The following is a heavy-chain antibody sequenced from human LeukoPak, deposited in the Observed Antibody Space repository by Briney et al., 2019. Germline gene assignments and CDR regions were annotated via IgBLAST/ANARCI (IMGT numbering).Heavy chain of an antibody. CDR1: GGSLSSSSYY. D-gene: IGHD1-26*01. V-gene: IGHV4-39*01. Sequence: SETLSLTCTVSGGSLSSSSYYWGWIRQPPGKGLEWIGSIYYSGSTYYNPSLKSRVTISVDTSKNQFSLKLSSVTAADTAVYYCARWWELLSWCDPWGQGTLVTVSS. J-gene: IGHJ5*02. CDR3: ARWWELLSWCDP. CDR2: IYYSGST.